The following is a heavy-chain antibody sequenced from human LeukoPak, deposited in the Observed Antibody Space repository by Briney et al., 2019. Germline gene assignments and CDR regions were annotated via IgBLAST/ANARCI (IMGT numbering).Heavy chain of an antibody. V-gene: IGHV3-23*01. CDR2: ISGSGGST. CDR3: AKAGPVYSSSWYDAFDI. Sequence: GGSLRLSCAASGFTFSSYAMSWVRQAPGKGLEWVSAISGSGGSTYYADSVKGRFTISRDNSKNTLYLQMNSLRAEDTAVYYCAKAGPVYSSSWYDAFDIWGQGTMVTVSS. J-gene: IGHJ3*02. D-gene: IGHD6-13*01. CDR1: GFTFSSYA.